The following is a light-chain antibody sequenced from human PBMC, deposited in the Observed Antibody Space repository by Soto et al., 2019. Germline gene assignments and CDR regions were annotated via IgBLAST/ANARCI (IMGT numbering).Light chain of an antibody. V-gene: IGKV1-33*01. CDR2: DAS. CDR3: QQCDNLPPRLT. Sequence: DIQMTQSPSSLSASVGDRVTITCQASQDISNYLNWYQQKPGKAPKLLIYDASNLETGVPSRFSGSGSGTDFTFPISSLQPEDIATYYCQQCDNLPPRLTFGGGTKVEIK. CDR1: QDISNY. J-gene: IGKJ4*01.